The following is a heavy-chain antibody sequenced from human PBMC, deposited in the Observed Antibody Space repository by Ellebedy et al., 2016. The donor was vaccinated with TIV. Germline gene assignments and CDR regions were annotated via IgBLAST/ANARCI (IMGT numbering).Heavy chain of an antibody. Sequence: MPSETLSLTCTVSGGSISSYYWSWIRQPPGKGLEWIGYIYYSGSTNYNPSLKRRVTISVDTSKNQFSLKLSSVTAADTAVYYCARDYYGSGSYWSSRVYYGMDVWGQGTTVTVSS. D-gene: IGHD3-10*01. CDR2: IYYSGST. J-gene: IGHJ6*02. CDR1: GGSISSYY. CDR3: ARDYYGSGSYWSSRVYYGMDV. V-gene: IGHV4-59*01.